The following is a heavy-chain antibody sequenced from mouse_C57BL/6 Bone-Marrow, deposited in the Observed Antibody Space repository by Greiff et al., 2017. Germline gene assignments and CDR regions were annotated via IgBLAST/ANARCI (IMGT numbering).Heavy chain of an antibody. CDR1: GYSFTDYN. D-gene: IGHD2-1*01. V-gene: IGHV1-39*01. CDR3: ARRLWYDSSFYAMDY. J-gene: IGHJ4*01. Sequence: EVQLQQSGPELVKPGASVKISCKASGYSFTDYNMNWVKQSNGKSLEWIGVINPNYGSTSYNQKFKGTATLTVDHSSSTAYIQTHSLTSADSALLYCARRLWYDSSFYAMDYGGQGTTGTVSA. CDR2: INPNYGST.